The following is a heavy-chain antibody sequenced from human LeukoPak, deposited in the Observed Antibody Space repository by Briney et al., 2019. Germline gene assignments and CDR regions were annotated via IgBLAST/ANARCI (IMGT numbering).Heavy chain of an antibody. D-gene: IGHD6-19*01. V-gene: IGHV3-7*01. CDR1: GFTFSSYW. J-gene: IGHJ6*03. CDR3: ARGGNIAVARRLNYYMDV. CDR2: IKQDGSEK. Sequence: GGSLRLSCAASGFTFSSYWMSWVRQAPGKGLEWVANIKQDGSEKYYVDSVKGRFTISRDNAKNSLYLQMNSLRAEDTAVYYCARGGNIAVARRLNYYMDVWGKGTTVTVSS.